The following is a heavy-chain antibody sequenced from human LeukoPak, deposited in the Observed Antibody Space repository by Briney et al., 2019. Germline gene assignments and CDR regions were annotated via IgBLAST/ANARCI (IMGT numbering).Heavy chain of an antibody. V-gene: IGHV1-18*01. Sequence: ASVKVSCKASGYTFTSYGISWVRQAPGQGLEWMGWISAYNGNTNYAQKLQGRVTMTTDTSTSTAYMELRSLRSDDTAVYYGARDHNSVSAGTFDYWGQGTLVTVSS. CDR2: ISAYNGNT. CDR3: ARDHNSVSAGTFDY. J-gene: IGHJ4*02. CDR1: GYTFTSYG. D-gene: IGHD6-19*01.